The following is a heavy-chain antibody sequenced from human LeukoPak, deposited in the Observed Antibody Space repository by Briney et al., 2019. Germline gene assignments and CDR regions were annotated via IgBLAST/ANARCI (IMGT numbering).Heavy chain of an antibody. V-gene: IGHV4-38-2*01. J-gene: IGHJ4*02. CDR2: IYHSGST. D-gene: IGHD1-26*01. CDR3: ATRVGY. CDR1: GYSISSGYY. Sequence: PSETLSLTCAVSGYSISSGYYWGWIRQPPGKGLEWIGSIYHSGSTYYNPSLKSRVTISVDTSKNQFSLKLSSVTAADTAVYYCATRVGYWGQGTLVTVSS.